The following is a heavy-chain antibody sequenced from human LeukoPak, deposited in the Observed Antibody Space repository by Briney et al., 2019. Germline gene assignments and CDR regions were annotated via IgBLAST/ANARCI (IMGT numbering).Heavy chain of an antibody. CDR1: GGSFSGYY. CDR2: INHSGST. V-gene: IGHV4-34*01. J-gene: IGHJ4*02. CDR3: ARGPRGRGSTS. D-gene: IGHD2-2*01. Sequence: SETLSLTCAVYGGSFSGYYWSWIRQPPGKGLEWIGEINHSGSTNYNPSLKSRVTISVDTSKNQFFLKLSSVTAADTAVYYCARGPRGRGSTSWGQGTLVTVSS.